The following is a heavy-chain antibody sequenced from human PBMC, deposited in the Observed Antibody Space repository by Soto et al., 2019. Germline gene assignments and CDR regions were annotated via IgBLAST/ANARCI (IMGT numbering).Heavy chain of an antibody. CDR2: ISAHNGNT. CDR3: ERGRYGDY. CDR1: GYGFTTYG. V-gene: IGHV1-18*01. J-gene: IGHJ4*02. D-gene: IGHD1-1*01. Sequence: QVHLVQSGAEVKKPGASVKVSCKGSGYGFTTYGITWVRQAPGQGLEWMEWISAHNGNTNYARKLQGRVNVTRDTSTRTAYMELRRLRYDDTAVYYCERGRYGDYWGQGALVTVSS.